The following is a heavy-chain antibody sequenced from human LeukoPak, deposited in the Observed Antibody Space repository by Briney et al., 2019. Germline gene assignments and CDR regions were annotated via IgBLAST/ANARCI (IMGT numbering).Heavy chain of an antibody. CDR1: GFTFDSYA. D-gene: IGHD6-13*01. V-gene: IGHV3-23*01. Sequence: GGSLRLSCAASGFTFDSYAMSWVRQAPGKGLEWVSAVSRFGGTTYYADSAKGRFTISRDNSNNTVYLQMNSLRVGDAALYYCVKHVGSRWSNNRFDPWGQGTLVTVS. CDR2: VSRFGGTT. J-gene: IGHJ5*02. CDR3: VKHVGSRWSNNRFDP.